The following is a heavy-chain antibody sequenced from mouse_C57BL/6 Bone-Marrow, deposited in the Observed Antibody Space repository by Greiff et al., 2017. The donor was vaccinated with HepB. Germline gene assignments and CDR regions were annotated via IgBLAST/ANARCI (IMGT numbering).Heavy chain of an antibody. CDR1: GFTFSSYA. V-gene: IGHV5-4*03. CDR2: ISDGGSYT. D-gene: IGHD2-1*01. CDR3: ASRSTSAY. J-gene: IGHJ3*01. Sequence: EVMLVESGGGLVKPGGSLKLSCAASGFTFSSYAMSWVRQTPEKRLEWVATISDGGSYTYYPDNVKGRFTISRDNAKNNLYLQMSHLKSEDTAMYYCASRSTSAYWGQGTLVTVSA.